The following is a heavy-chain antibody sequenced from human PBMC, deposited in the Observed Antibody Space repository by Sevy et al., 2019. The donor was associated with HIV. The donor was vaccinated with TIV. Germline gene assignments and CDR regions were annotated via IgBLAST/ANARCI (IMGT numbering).Heavy chain of an antibody. Sequence: GGSLRLSCAASGFTFSKYWMGWVRQAPGKGLEWVANIKQDEGQKYYVDSVKGRFTISRDNAKNSLYLQMNSLRAEDTDVYFCARDDGNYYFHYWGQGTLVTVSS. CDR2: IKQDEGQK. J-gene: IGHJ4*02. CDR3: ARDDGNYYFHY. CDR1: GFTFSKYW. D-gene: IGHD1-7*01. V-gene: IGHV3-7*01.